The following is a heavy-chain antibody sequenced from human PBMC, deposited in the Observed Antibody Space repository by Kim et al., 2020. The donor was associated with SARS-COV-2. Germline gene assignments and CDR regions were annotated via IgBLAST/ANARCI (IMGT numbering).Heavy chain of an antibody. J-gene: IGHJ6*02. CDR2: INHSGST. V-gene: IGHV4-34*01. CDR3: AKRRVVPACMDV. CDR1: GGSFSGYY. D-gene: IGHD2-2*01. Sequence: SETLSLTCAVYGGSFSGYYWSWIRQPPGKGLEWIGEINHSGSTNYNPSLKSRVTISVDTSKNQFSLKLSSVTAADTAVYYCAKRRVVPACMDVWGQGTTVTVSS.